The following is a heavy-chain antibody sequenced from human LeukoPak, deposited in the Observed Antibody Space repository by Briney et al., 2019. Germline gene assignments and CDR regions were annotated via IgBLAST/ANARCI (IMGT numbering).Heavy chain of an antibody. CDR1: GFTFDDYA. V-gene: IGHV3-9*01. Sequence: PGGSLRLSCAASGFTFDDYAMHWVRQAPGKGLEWVSGINWSSGSIDYADSVKGRFTISRDNAKNSLYLQMNSLRAEDTALYYCAKDIDDNSGSPDCHYWGQETLVTVFS. J-gene: IGHJ4*02. CDR3: AKDIDDNSGSPDCHY. D-gene: IGHD3-22*01. CDR2: INWSSGSI.